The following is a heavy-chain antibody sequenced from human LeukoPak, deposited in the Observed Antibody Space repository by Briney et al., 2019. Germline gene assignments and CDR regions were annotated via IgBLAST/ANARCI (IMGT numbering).Heavy chain of an antibody. V-gene: IGHV3-23*01. CDR2: ISGSGGST. D-gene: IGHD2-2*01. CDR1: GFTFSSYA. J-gene: IGHJ5*02. CDR3: AKDGYQLLFQALSWFDP. Sequence: SGGSLRLSCAASGFTFSSYAMSWVRQAPGKGLEWVSAISGSGGSTYYADSVKGRFTISRDNSKNTLYLQMNSLRAEDTAVYYCAKDGYQLLFQALSWFDPWGQGTLVTVSS.